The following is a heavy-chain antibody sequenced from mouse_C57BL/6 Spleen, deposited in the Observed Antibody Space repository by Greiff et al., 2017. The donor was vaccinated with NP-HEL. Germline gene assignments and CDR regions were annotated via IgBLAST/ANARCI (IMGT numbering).Heavy chain of an antibody. D-gene: IGHD2-12*01. CDR2: IWSGGST. J-gene: IGHJ2*01. CDR1: GFSLTSYG. Sequence: VKLQESGPGLVQPSQCLSITCTVSGFSLTSYGVHWVRQSPGKGLEWLGVIWSGGSTDYNAAFISRLSISKDNSKSHVFFKMNSLQADDTAIYYCARTYDEAHYFDYWGQGTTLTVSS. CDR3: ARTYDEAHYFDY. V-gene: IGHV2-2*01.